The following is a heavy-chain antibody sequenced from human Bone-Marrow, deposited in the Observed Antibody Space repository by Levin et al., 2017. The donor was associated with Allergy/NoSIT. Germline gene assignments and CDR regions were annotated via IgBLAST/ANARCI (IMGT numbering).Heavy chain of an antibody. CDR1: GFTFSRYA. Sequence: GGSLRLSCVGSGFTFSRYAMSWVRQAPGRGLEWVASVNNGGNAYYGDSVKGRFTVSRDNSRNTLDLQMNSLRDDDTAIYYCAKDHPSSGWAAFDYWGQGTRVSVSS. CDR3: AKDHPSSGWAAFDY. CDR2: VNNGGNA. V-gene: IGHV3-23*01. D-gene: IGHD6-19*01. J-gene: IGHJ4*02.